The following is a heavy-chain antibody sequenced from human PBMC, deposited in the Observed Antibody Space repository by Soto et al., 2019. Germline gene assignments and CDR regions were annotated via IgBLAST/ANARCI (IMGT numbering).Heavy chain of an antibody. CDR3: ARQIYDSDTGPNFQYYFDS. CDR2: IDPSDSQT. CDR1: GYSFAGYW. Sequence: GESLKISCKGSGYSFAGYWITWVRQKPGKGLEWMGRIDPSDSQTYYSPTFRGHVTISATKSITTVFLQWSSLRASDTAMYYCARQIYDSDTGPNFQYYFDSWGQGTPVTVSS. D-gene: IGHD3-22*01. V-gene: IGHV5-10-1*01. J-gene: IGHJ4*02.